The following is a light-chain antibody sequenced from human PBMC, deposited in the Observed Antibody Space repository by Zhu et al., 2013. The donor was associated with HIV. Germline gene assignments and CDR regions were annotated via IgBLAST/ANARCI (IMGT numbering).Light chain of an antibody. V-gene: IGKV1-5*03. Sequence: DTQMTQSPSTLSASIGERVTITCRASQSISSWLAWYQQKPGKAPKVLIYRASSLESGVPSRFSGSGSETEFTLTVSNLQAEDFATYYCQQFHHYPWTFGQGTKVEI. CDR1: QSISSW. CDR3: QQFHHYPWT. J-gene: IGKJ1*01. CDR2: RAS.